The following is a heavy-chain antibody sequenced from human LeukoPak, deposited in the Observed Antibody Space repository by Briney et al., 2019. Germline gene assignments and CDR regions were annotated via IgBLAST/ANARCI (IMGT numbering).Heavy chain of an antibody. V-gene: IGHV4-30-2*01. D-gene: IGHD6-13*01. CDR2: IYHSGST. CDR1: GGSISSGGYS. Sequence: SQTLSLTCAVSGGSISSGGYSWSWIRQPPGKGLEWIGYIYHSGSTYYNPSLKSRVTISVDRSKNQFSLKLSSVTAADTAVYCCARGGSWPEYFQHWGQGTLVTVSS. J-gene: IGHJ1*01. CDR3: ARGGSWPEYFQH.